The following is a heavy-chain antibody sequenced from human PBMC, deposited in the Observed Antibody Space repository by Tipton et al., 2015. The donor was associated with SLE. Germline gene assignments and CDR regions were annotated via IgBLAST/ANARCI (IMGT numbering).Heavy chain of an antibody. V-gene: IGHV4-59*01. CDR1: GGSISSYF. D-gene: IGHD5-24*01. J-gene: IGHJ4*02. Sequence: GLVKPSETLSLTCTVSGGSISSYFWSWIRQPPGKGLEWIGHIYYDGSTKYSPSLKTRVTISLDTSKNQFSLNLSSVTAADTAVYYCARDGGSRDDYSYYFDSWGQGTLVTVSS. CDR2: IYYDGST. CDR3: ARDGGSRDDYSYYFDS.